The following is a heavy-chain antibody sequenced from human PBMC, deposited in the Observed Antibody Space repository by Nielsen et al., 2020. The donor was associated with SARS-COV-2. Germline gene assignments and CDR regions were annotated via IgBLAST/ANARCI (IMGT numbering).Heavy chain of an antibody. Sequence: GGSLRLSCAASGFTLSGHWMHWVRQAPRKGLVWVSRLKSDGSTTYADSVKGRFTISRDHAKNTLYLQMNSLSVEDTGVYYCAREPAAAADADFDYWGQGTLVTVSS. V-gene: IGHV3-74*03. CDR3: AREPAAAADADFDY. D-gene: IGHD6-13*01. CDR1: GFTLSGHW. J-gene: IGHJ4*02. CDR2: LKSDGST.